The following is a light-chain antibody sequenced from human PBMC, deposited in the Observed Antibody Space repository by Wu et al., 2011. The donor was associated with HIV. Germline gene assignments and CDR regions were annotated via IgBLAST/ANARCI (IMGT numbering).Light chain of an antibody. CDR1: QSVGTF. Sequence: EIVLTQSPGTLSLSPGERATLSCRASQSVGTFFAWYQQKPGQAPRLLIYGASNRAPGIPDRFSGSGSGTDFTLTISRLEPEDFAVYYCQQYGSSLFTFGGGTKVEIK. V-gene: IGKV3-20*01. J-gene: IGKJ4*01. CDR2: GAS. CDR3: QQYGSSLFT.